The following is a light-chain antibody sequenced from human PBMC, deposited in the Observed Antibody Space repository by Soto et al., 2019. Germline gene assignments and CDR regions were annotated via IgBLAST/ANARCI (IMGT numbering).Light chain of an antibody. J-gene: IGLJ2*01. CDR3: QSYDSSRSVV. CDR1: SSNIGAGYD. CDR2: GNS. V-gene: IGLV1-40*01. Sequence: QSVLTQPPSVSGAPGQRVTISCTGSSSNIGAGYDVHWYQQLPGTAPKLLIYGNSNPPSGVPDRCSGSKSGTSASLAITGLQSEDEADYYCQSYDSSRSVVFGGGTKLTVL.